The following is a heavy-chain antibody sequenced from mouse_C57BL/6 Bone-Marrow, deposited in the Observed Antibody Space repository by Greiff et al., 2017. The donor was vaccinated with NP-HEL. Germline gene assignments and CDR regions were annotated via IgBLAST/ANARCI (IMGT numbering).Heavy chain of an antibody. Sequence: EVKVVESGEGLVKPGGSLKLSCAASGFTFSSYAMSWVRQTPEKRLEWVAYISSGGDYIYYADTVKGRFTISRDNARNTLYLQMSSLKSEDTAMYYCTREGLLGPFFYFDYWGQGTTLTVSS. J-gene: IGHJ2*01. CDR1: GFTFSSYA. V-gene: IGHV5-9-1*02. CDR2: ISSGGDYI. D-gene: IGHD4-1*01. CDR3: TREGLLGPFFYFDY.